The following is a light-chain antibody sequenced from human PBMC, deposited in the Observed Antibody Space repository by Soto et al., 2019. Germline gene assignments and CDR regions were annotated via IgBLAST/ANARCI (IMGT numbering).Light chain of an antibody. V-gene: IGLV2-11*01. CDR1: SSDVGAYNY. J-gene: IGLJ2*01. CDR3: CSYAAGDSFK. CDR2: DVT. Sequence: QSALTQPRSVSGSPGQSVTISCTGTSSDVGAYNYVFWHQQHPGKAPKLVIYDVTQRPSGVPDRFSASKSGITASLTISGLQAEDEADYYCCSYAAGDSFKFGGGTKLTVL.